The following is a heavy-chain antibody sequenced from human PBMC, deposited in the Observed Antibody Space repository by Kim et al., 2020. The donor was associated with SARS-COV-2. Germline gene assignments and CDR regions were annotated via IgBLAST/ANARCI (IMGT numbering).Heavy chain of an antibody. CDR3: ASLSGSYYNRRGYYYYGMDV. D-gene: IGHD3-10*01. Sequence: SETLSLTCAVYGGSFSGYYWSWIRQPPGKGLEWIGEINHSGSTNYNPSLKSRVTISVDTSKNQFSLKLSSVTAADTAVYYCASLSGSYYNRRGYYYYGMDVWGQGTTVTVSS. J-gene: IGHJ6*02. V-gene: IGHV4-34*01. CDR1: GGSFSGYY. CDR2: INHSGST.